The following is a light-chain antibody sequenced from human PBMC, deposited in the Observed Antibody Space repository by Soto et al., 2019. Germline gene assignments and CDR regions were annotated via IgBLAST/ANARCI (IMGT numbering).Light chain of an antibody. CDR3: HQIYSAPLN. Sequence: DIQMTHSPSSLSASVGDRVTITCRASQSITTYLNWYRQKPGKAPKLLIYAASSLQSGVPSRFSGSGSETEFTLSISSLQPEDFANYFCHQIYSAPLNFGGGTKV. CDR1: QSITTY. J-gene: IGKJ4*01. V-gene: IGKV1-39*01. CDR2: AAS.